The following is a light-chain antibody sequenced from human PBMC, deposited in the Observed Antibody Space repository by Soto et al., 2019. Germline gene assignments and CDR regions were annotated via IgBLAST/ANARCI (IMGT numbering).Light chain of an antibody. CDR1: SSDVGGYNY. J-gene: IGLJ2*01. CDR3: SSYTSSSTAYVV. V-gene: IGLV2-14*01. CDR2: DVS. Sequence: QSVLTQPASVSGSPGQSITISCTGTSSDVGGYNYVSWYQQHPGKAPKFMIYDVSYRPSGVSHRFSGSRSGSTASLTISGLQAEDEADYYCSSYTSSSTAYVVFGGGTKLTVL.